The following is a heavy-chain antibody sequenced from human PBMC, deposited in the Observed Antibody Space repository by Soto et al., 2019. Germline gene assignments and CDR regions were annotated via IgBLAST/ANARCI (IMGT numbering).Heavy chain of an antibody. CDR3: ASHMYSSGWYPPLDY. D-gene: IGHD6-19*01. CDR2: IYYSGST. J-gene: IGHJ4*02. V-gene: IGHV4-39*01. CDR1: GGSISSSSYY. Sequence: PSETLSLTCTVSGGSISSSSYYWGWIRQPPGKGLEWIGSIYYSGSTYYNPSLKSRVTISIDTSKNQFSLKLSSVTAADTAVYYCASHMYSSGWYPPLDYWGQGTLVTVSS.